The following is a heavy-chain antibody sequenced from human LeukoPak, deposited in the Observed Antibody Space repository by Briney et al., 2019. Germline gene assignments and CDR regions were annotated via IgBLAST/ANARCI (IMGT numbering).Heavy chain of an antibody. J-gene: IGHJ4*02. CDR2: IKEDGSEK. D-gene: IGHD2-2*01. Sequence: GGSLRLSCAASGFTFSSYWMSWVRQAPGKGLEWVANIKEDGSEKYYVDSVKGRFTISRDNAKNSLYLQMNSLRAEDTAVYYCARVSYCGSTSCYDYWGQGTLVTVSS. CDR1: GFTFSSYW. CDR3: ARVSYCGSTSCYDY. V-gene: IGHV3-7*04.